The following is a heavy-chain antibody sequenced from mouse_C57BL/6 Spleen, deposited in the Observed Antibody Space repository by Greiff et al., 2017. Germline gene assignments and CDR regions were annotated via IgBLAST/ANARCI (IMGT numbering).Heavy chain of an antibody. D-gene: IGHD1-1*01. CDR3: ATGDYYDGGLLDY. CDR2: IHPSDSDT. V-gene: IGHV1-74*01. J-gene: IGHJ2*01. Sequence: VQLQQPGAELVKPGASLKVSCNASGYTFTSYWMYWVKQRPGQGLEWFGRIHPSDSDTNYNQKFKDKATLTVDKSSSTAYMQHSSLTSEDSAVTAWATGDYYDGGLLDYWGQGTMVTVSS. CDR1: GYTFTSYW.